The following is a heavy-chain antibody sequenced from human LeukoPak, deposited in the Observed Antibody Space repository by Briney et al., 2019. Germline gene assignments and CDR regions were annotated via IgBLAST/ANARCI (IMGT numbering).Heavy chain of an antibody. Sequence: SETLSLTCAVSDYSISSGYFWGWIRQPPGKEPQWIGSIYHSGRTYYNPSLKSRVTISVDTSKNQFSLKLNSVTAADAAVYYCARIPEGQTAYFDYWGQRSLVAVSS. V-gene: IGHV4-38-2*01. CDR1: DYSISSGYF. CDR3: ARIPEGQTAYFDY. CDR2: IYHSGRT. D-gene: IGHD2-21*02. J-gene: IGHJ4*02.